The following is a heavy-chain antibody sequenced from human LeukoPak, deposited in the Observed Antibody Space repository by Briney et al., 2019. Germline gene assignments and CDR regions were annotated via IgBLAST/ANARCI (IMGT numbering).Heavy chain of an antibody. Sequence: ASVKVSCKASGYTFTSYVISWVRQAPGHGLEWMGWISAYNGNTNYAQKLQGRVTMTTDTSTSTAYTELRSLRSDDTAVYYCARRGYSGYDLGYWGQGTLVTVSS. CDR1: GYTFTSYV. CDR3: ARRGYSGYDLGY. CDR2: ISAYNGNT. D-gene: IGHD5-12*01. J-gene: IGHJ4*02. V-gene: IGHV1-18*01.